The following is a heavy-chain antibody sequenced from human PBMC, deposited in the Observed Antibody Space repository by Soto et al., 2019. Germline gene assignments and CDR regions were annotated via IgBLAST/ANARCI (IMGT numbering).Heavy chain of an antibody. CDR3: ARVEGSGWYFDY. J-gene: IGHJ4*02. D-gene: IGHD6-19*01. V-gene: IGHV3-53*01. Sequence: GDPRHPWGASGFTPSSNYIRLVRQAPGRGLEWVSVIYSGGSTYHAGCVKGRFPISRDNSQNTLYLQMNSLRAEDTAVYYCARVEGSGWYFDYWGQGTLVTVSS. CDR1: GFTPSSNY. CDR2: IYSGGST.